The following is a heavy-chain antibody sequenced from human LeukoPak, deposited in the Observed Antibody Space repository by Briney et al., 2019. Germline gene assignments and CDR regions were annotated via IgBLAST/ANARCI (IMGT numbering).Heavy chain of an antibody. CDR1: GGTFSSYA. CDR3: ARGRAVAGTDNWFDP. J-gene: IGHJ5*02. Sequence: GASVKVSCKASGGTFSSYAISWVRQAPGQGLEWMGGIIPIFGTANYAQKFQGRVTITTDESTSTAYMGLSSLRSEDTAVYYCARGRAVAGTDNWFDPWGQGTLVTVSS. D-gene: IGHD6-19*01. CDR2: IIPIFGTA. V-gene: IGHV1-69*05.